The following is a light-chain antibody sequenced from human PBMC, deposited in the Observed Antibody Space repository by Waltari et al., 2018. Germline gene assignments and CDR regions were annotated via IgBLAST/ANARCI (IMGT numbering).Light chain of an antibody. Sequence: QSVLTQPPSVSGTPGQRVTISCPGGTSNIGTGAVTWYRHVPGTAPKLLFSTNDQRPSGVPDRFSGSRSGTSAFLAISGLQSDDEGDYYCAAWDGSLNGPVFGGGTKLTVL. CDR3: AAWDGSLNGPV. CDR2: TND. J-gene: IGLJ3*02. V-gene: IGLV1-44*01. CDR1: TSNIGTGA.